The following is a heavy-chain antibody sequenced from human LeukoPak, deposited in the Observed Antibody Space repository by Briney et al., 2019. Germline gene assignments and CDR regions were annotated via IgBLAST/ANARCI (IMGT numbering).Heavy chain of an antibody. D-gene: IGHD3-3*01. CDR3: ARDLSVP. CDR1: GFTFIYYW. V-gene: IGHV3-74*01. J-gene: IGHJ1*01. CDR2: ISPDGSDT. Sequence: GGSLRLSCAASGFTFIYYWMYWVRQAPGKGPMWVSRISPDGSDTNYADSVKGRFTISRDNAKNMLYLQMNSLKPEDTAVYYCARDLSVPWGQGAPVTVSS.